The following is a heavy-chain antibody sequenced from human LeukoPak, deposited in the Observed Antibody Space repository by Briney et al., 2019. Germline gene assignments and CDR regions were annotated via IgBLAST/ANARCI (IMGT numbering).Heavy chain of an antibody. CDR1: GGSFSGYY. V-gene: IGHV4-34*01. CDR3: VLFRKDIVVVPAARPTSDY. D-gene: IGHD2-2*01. Sequence: SETLSRTCAVYGGSFSGYYWSWIRQPPGKGLEWIGEINHSGSTNYNPSLKSRVTISVDMSKNQFSLKLSSVTAADTAVYYCVLFRKDIVVVPAARPTSDYWGQGTLVTVSS. J-gene: IGHJ4*02. CDR2: INHSGST.